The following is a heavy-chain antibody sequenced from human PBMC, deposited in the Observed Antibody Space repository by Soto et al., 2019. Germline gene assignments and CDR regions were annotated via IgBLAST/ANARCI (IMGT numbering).Heavy chain of an antibody. J-gene: IGHJ4*02. V-gene: IGHV3-23*01. CDR2: ISGSGGST. CDR1: GFTFSSYA. D-gene: IGHD3-3*01. CDR3: AKSSGGITYYDLWSGYYGLDY. Sequence: EVQLLESGGGLVQPGGSLRLSCAASGFTFSSYAMSWGRQAPGKGLEWVSAISGSGGSTYYADSVKGRFTISRDNSKNTLYLQMNSLRAEDTAVYYCAKSSGGITYYDLWSGYYGLDYWGQGTLVTVSS.